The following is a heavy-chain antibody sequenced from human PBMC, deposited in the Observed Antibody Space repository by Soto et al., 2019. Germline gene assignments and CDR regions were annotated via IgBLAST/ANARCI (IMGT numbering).Heavy chain of an antibody. V-gene: IGHV3-23*01. CDR1: GFTFSNYW. CDR3: AKDRPPTYYYDSSGSRPDY. CDR2: ISGSGGST. J-gene: IGHJ4*02. D-gene: IGHD3-22*01. Sequence: GGSLRLSCAASGFTFSNYWMTWVRQAPGKGLEWVSAISGSGGSTYYADSVKGRFTISRDNSKNMLYLQMNSLRAEDTAVYYCAKDRPPTYYYDSSGSRPDYWGQGTVVTVSS.